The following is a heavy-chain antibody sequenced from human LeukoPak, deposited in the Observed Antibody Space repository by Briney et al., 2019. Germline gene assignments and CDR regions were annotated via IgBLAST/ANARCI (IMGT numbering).Heavy chain of an antibody. CDR3: ARYTLTRIAALDY. J-gene: IGHJ4*02. CDR2: ISAYNGNT. Sequence: GASVKVSCKASGFTFTSYGISWVRQAPGQGLEWMGWISAYNGNTNYAQKFQGRVTMTTDTSTSTAYMDLGSLRSDDTAVYYCARYTLTRIAALDYWGQGTLVTVSS. CDR1: GFTFTSYG. V-gene: IGHV1-18*01. D-gene: IGHD6-13*01.